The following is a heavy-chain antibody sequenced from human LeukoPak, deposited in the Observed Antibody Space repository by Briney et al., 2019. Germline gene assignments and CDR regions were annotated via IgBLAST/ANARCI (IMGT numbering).Heavy chain of an antibody. CDR2: INPNSGGT. Sequence: ASVKVSCKASGYTFTGYYMHWVRQAPGQGLEWMGWINPNSGGTNYAQKFQGRVTMTRDTSISTAYMELCRLRSDDTAVYYCARSVKEGYCSSTSCPEFDYWGQGTLVTVSS. D-gene: IGHD2-2*01. CDR1: GYTFTGYY. J-gene: IGHJ4*02. CDR3: ARSVKEGYCSSTSCPEFDY. V-gene: IGHV1-2*02.